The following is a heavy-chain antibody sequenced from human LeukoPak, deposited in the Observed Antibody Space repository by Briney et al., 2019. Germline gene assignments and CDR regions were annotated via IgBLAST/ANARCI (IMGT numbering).Heavy chain of an antibody. CDR3: ARDGVGATTCFDY. D-gene: IGHD1-26*01. Sequence: TGGSLRLSCAASGFTFNTYSINWVRQAPGKGLEWVSSISSSSSYIYYADSVKGRFTIPRDNAQNSLYLQMNSLRAEDTAVYYCARDGVGATTCFDYWGQGPLVTVSS. CDR1: GFTFNTYS. V-gene: IGHV3-21*01. CDR2: ISSSSSYI. J-gene: IGHJ4*02.